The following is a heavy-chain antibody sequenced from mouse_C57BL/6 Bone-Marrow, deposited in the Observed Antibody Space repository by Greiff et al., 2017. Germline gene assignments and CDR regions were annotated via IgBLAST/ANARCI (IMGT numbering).Heavy chain of an antibody. J-gene: IGHJ3*01. V-gene: IGHV1-4*01. CDR3: ARFYDGYYGFAY. CDR2: INPSSGYT. Sequence: QVQLQQSGAELARPGASVKMSCKASGYTFTSYTMHWVKQRPGQGLEWIGYINPSSGYTKYNQKFKDKATLTADKSSSTAYMQLSSLTSEDSAVYYSARFYDGYYGFAYWGQGTLVTVSA. D-gene: IGHD2-3*01. CDR1: GYTFTSYT.